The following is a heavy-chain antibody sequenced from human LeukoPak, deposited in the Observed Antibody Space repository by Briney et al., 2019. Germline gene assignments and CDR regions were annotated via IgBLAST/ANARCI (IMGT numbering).Heavy chain of an antibody. V-gene: IGHV1-8*01. J-gene: IGHJ4*02. CDR1: GYMFTSYD. CDR2: MNPDSGKK. Sequence: ASVKVSCKASGYMFTSYDINWVRQATGQGLEWMGWMNPDSGKKGQAQKFQGRITMTRNTSISTAYMELSSLGPEDTAVDYCAKYKGGDYIDSGKRYYLDHWGQGTPVTVSS. CDR3: AKYKGGDYIDSGKRYYLDH. D-gene: IGHD3-10*01.